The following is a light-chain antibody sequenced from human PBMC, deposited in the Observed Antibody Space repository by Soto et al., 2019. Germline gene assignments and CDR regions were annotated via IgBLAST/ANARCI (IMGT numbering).Light chain of an antibody. CDR3: QQYNSPWM. V-gene: IGKV1-5*01. J-gene: IGKJ1*01. CDR1: QSISSW. CDR2: DAS. Sequence: DIQMTQSPSTLSASVGDRVTITCRASQSISSWLAWYQQKPGKAPKLLIYDASSLESGVPSRFSGSGSGTEFTLTISSLQPDDFATYYCQQYNSPWMFGQGTKVEIK.